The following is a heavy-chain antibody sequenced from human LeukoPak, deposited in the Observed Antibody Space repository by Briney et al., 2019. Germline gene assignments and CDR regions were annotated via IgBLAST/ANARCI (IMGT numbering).Heavy chain of an antibody. V-gene: IGHV1-24*01. CDR1: GYTLTELS. CDR3: ATSRYSGSYRSFDY. Sequence: GASVKVSCKVSGYTLTELSMHWVRQAPGKGLEWMGGFDPEDGETIYAQKFQGRVTVTEDTSTDTAYMELSSLRSEDTAVYYCATSRYSGSYRSFDYWGQGTLVTVSS. D-gene: IGHD1-26*01. CDR2: FDPEDGET. J-gene: IGHJ4*02.